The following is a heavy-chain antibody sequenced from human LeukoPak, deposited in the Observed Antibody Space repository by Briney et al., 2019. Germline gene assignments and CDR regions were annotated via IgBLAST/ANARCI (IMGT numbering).Heavy chain of an antibody. D-gene: IGHD1-26*01. CDR3: ARAKGELRAFDI. Sequence: SVKVSCKASVGTFSSYAISWVRPAPGQGLEWMGKIIPIFGTANYAQKFQGRVTITTDKSTSTAYMELSSLGSEDTAVYYCARAKGELRAFDIWGQGTMVTVSS. CDR2: IIPIFGTA. CDR1: VGTFSSYA. J-gene: IGHJ3*02. V-gene: IGHV1-69*05.